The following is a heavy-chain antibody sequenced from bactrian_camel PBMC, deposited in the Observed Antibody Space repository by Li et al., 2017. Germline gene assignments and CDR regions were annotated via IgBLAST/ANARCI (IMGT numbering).Heavy chain of an antibody. CDR1: GFRFSNYY. CDR2: IYSEGGRT. CDR3: AADPAELTVVAGTPFAQH. V-gene: IGHV3S13*01. D-gene: IGHD6*01. J-gene: IGHJ4*01. Sequence: VQLVESGGGLVQPGGSLRLSCAASGFRFSNYYMTWVRQAPGKGLEWVSTIYSEGGRTYYADSVKGRFTISRDNAKNTLYLQMNSLKPEDTGMYYCAADPAELTVVAGTPFAQHWGQGTQVTVS.